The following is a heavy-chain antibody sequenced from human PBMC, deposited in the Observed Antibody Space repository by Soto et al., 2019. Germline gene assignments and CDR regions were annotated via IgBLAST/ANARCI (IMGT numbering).Heavy chain of an antibody. D-gene: IGHD2-21*01. CDR1: GFTFNTYD. Sequence: EVQLVESGGGLVKPGGSLRLSCAACGFTFNTYDMNWVRQAPGKGLEWVSSITTSSAYIYYADSLKGRITISRDNAKNSLFLQMNSPRAEDTAVYYCVRSGTARLLRHSWFDTWGQGTLVTVSS. J-gene: IGHJ5*02. CDR3: VRSGTARLLRHSWFDT. V-gene: IGHV3-21*01. CDR2: ITTSSAYI.